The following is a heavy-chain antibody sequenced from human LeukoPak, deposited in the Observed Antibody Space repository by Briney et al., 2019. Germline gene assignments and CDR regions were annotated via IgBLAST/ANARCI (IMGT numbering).Heavy chain of an antibody. CDR3: ARGEYYYDSSGYYPHDAFDI. CDR1: GYTFTSYY. Sequence: APVKVSCKASGYTFTSYYMLWVRQAPGQGLEWMGIINPSGGSTSYAQKFQGRVTMTRDTSTSTVYMELSSLRSEDTAVYYCARGEYYYDSSGYYPHDAFDIWGQGTMVTVSS. V-gene: IGHV1-46*01. J-gene: IGHJ3*02. D-gene: IGHD3-22*01. CDR2: INPSGGST.